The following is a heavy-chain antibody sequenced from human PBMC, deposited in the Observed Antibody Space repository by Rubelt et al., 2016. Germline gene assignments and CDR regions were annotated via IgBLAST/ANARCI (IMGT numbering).Heavy chain of an antibody. CDR3: ARGFGRGPAAMLLDYYGMDV. CDR2: INHSGST. Sequence: QVQLQQWGAGLLKPSETLSHTCAIYGGSFTDYYWTWIRQPPGKGLEWIGEINHSGSTNYNPSLKSRVTISVDTSNNQFSLMRSSVTAADTAVYYCARGFGRGPAAMLLDYYGMDVWGQGTTVTVSS. V-gene: IGHV4-34*01. J-gene: IGHJ6*02. D-gene: IGHD2-2*01. CDR1: GGSFTDYY.